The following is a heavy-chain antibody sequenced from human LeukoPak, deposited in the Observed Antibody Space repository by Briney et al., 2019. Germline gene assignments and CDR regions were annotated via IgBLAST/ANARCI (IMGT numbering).Heavy chain of an antibody. J-gene: IGHJ3*02. CDR2: ISAYNGKT. CDR3: ARDGPYCSGGSCYSGGAFDI. D-gene: IGHD2-15*01. CDR1: GYTFTSYG. V-gene: IGHV1-18*01. Sequence: ASVKVSCKASGYTFTSYGISWVRQAPGQGLEWMGWISAYNGKTNYAQKLQGRVTMTTDTSTSTAYMELRSLRSDDTAVYYCARDGPYCSGGSCYSGGAFDIWGQGTMVTVSS.